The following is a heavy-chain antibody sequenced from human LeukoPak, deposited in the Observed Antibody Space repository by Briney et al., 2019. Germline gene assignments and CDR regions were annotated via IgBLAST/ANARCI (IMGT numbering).Heavy chain of an antibody. CDR3: ARGRSIAARPGYFQH. Sequence: GASVKVSCKASVYTFTSYYMHWVRHAPGQGLEWMGIINPSGGSTSYAQKFQGRVTMTRDTSTSTVYMELNSLRSEDTAVYYCARGRSIAARPGYFQHWGQGTLVTVSS. J-gene: IGHJ1*01. V-gene: IGHV1-46*01. CDR1: VYTFTSYY. CDR2: INPSGGST. D-gene: IGHD6-6*01.